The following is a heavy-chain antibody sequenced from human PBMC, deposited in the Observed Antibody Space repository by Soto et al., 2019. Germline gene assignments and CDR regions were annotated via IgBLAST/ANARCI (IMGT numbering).Heavy chain of an antibody. CDR2: IIPIFGTA. CDR1: GGTFSSYA. D-gene: IGHD3-3*01. J-gene: IGHJ4*02. CDR3: AGDFWSGYYSFDD. Sequence: ASVKVSCKASGGTFSSYAISWVRQAPGQGLEWMGGIIPIFGTANYAQKFQGRVTITADESTSTAYMELSSLRSEDTAVYYCAGDFWSGYYSFDDWGQGTLVTV. V-gene: IGHV1-69*13.